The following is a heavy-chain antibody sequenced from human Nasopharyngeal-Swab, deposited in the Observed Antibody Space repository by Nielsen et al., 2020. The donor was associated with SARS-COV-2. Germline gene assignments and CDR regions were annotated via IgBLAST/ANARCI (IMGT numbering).Heavy chain of an antibody. CDR3: ARMGDLDIVVVPAALWAFDI. CDR1: GGSISSYY. J-gene: IGHJ3*02. CDR2: IYYSGST. D-gene: IGHD2-2*03. V-gene: IGHV4-59*01. Sequence: SETLSLTCTVSGGSISSYYWSWIRQPPGKGLEWIGYIYYSGSTNYNPSLKSRVTISVDTSKNQFSLKLSSVTAADTAVYYCARMGDLDIVVVPAALWAFDIWGQGTMVTVSS.